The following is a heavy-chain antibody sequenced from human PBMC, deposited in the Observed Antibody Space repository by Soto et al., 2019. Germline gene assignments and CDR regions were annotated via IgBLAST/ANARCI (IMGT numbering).Heavy chain of an antibody. CDR2: ISGSGGST. CDR1: GFTFSSYA. CDR3: ANKVLKPKAFDY. V-gene: IGHV3-23*01. J-gene: IGHJ4*02. Sequence: EVQLLESGGGLVQPGGSLRLSCAASGFTFSSYAMSWVRQAPGKGLEWVSAISGSGGSTYYADSVKGRFTISRDNSKNTLYLQMNSLRAEDTAVYYCANKVLKPKAFDYWGQGTLVTVSS.